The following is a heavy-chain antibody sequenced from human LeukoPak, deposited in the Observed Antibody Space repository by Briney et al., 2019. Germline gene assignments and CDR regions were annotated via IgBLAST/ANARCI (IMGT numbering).Heavy chain of an antibody. Sequence: GASVKVSCKASGYTFTSYAMNWVRQAPGQGLEWMGWINTNTGNPTYAQGFTGRFVFSLDTSVSTAYLQISSLKAEDTAVYYCAREWVVSYYYYGMDVWGQGTTVTVSS. D-gene: IGHD2-15*01. CDR3: AREWVVSYYYYGMDV. CDR2: INTNTGNP. J-gene: IGHJ6*02. V-gene: IGHV7-4-1*02. CDR1: GYTFTSYA.